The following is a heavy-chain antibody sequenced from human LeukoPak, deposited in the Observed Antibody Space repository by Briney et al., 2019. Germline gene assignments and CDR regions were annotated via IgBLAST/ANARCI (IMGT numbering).Heavy chain of an antibody. J-gene: IGHJ4*02. CDR2: ISGSGGST. CDR3: ARKRGYNGFFDY. CDR1: GFTFSSYA. Sequence: GGSLRLSCAASGFTFSSYAMSWVRQAPGKGLEWVSTISGSGGSTYYADSVKGRFTISRDNSENTLYLQINSLGAEDTAVYYCARKRGYNGFFDYWGQGTLVTVSS. D-gene: IGHD5-12*01. V-gene: IGHV3-23*01.